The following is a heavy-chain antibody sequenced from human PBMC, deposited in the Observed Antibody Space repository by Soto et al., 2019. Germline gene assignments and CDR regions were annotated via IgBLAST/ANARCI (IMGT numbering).Heavy chain of an antibody. Sequence: ASVKVSCKASGYTFTSYDINWVRQATGQGLEWMGWMNPNSGNTGYAQKFQGRVTMTEDTSTDTAYMELSSLRSEDTAVYYCATAWHSLLPHPPWGQGTLVTVSS. CDR1: GYTFTSYD. V-gene: IGHV1-8*01. J-gene: IGHJ5*02. D-gene: IGHD1-26*01. CDR3: ATAWHSLLPHPP. CDR2: MNPNSGNT.